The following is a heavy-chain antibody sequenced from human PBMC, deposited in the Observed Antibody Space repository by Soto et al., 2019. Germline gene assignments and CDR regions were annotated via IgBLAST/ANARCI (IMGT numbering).Heavy chain of an antibody. CDR3: ARWPGIAARRGAFDI. CDR1: GGSISSGGYY. V-gene: IGHV4-31*03. CDR2: IYYSGST. D-gene: IGHD6-6*01. J-gene: IGHJ3*02. Sequence: PSETLSLTCTVSGGSISSGGYYWSWIRQHPGKGLEWIGYIYYSGSTYYNPSLKSRVTISVDTSKNQFSLKLSSVTAADTAVYYCARWPGIAARRGAFDIWGQGTTVTVSS.